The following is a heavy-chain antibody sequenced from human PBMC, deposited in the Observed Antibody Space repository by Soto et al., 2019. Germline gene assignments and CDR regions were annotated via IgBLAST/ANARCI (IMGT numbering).Heavy chain of an antibody. CDR3: ARAGFGHGLDV. J-gene: IGHJ6*02. Sequence: EVELGESGGGLVQAGGSLRVSCGVFGFTSSDHYMNWVRQAPGKGLEWVGRTANKRSRYTTEYAASVKGRFIISRDDSTNSVYLQMNSLKIEDAAVYYCARAGFGHGLDVWGQGTTVTVSS. D-gene: IGHD3-16*01. CDR1: GFTSSDHY. V-gene: IGHV3-72*01. CDR2: TANKRSRYTT.